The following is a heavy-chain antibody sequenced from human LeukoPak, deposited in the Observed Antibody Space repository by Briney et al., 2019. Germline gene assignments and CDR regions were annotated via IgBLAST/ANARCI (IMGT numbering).Heavy chain of an antibody. CDR3: ARGLGSSWYGD. D-gene: IGHD6-13*01. V-gene: IGHV4-30-4*01. Sequence: SETLSLTCTVSGGSISSGDYYWTWIRQPPGKGLEWIGYTYYSGSTYYSPSLKSRATISVDTSKNEFSLRLRSVTAADTAVYYCARGLGSSWYGDWGQGTLVTVSS. CDR1: GGSISSGDYY. CDR2: TYYSGST. J-gene: IGHJ4*02.